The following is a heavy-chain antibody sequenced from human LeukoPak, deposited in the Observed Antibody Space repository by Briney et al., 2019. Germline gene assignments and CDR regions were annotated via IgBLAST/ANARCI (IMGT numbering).Heavy chain of an antibody. D-gene: IGHD5-12*01. V-gene: IGHV4-38-2*02. CDR3: ARMDIVTELYFQH. Sequence: SETLSLTCTVSGYSISSGYYWGWIRQPPGKGLEWIGSMYHSGSTYYNPSLKSRVTISVDTSKNQFSLKLSSVTAADTAVYYCARMDIVTELYFQHWGQGTLVTVSS. CDR2: MYHSGST. J-gene: IGHJ1*01. CDR1: GYSISSGYY.